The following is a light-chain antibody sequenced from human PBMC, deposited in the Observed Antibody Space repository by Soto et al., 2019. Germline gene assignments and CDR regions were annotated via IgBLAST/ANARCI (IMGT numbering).Light chain of an antibody. CDR1: QSVSSSC. V-gene: IGKV3-20*01. CDR3: RQYDSSPIT. Sequence: ENVLKQSPGTMSLSPGERAALSCRASQSVSSSCLAWYQQKPGQAPRLLIYGASSRATGIPDRFSGSGSGTHFTLTISRLEPEDFAVYYCRQYDSSPITFGQGTRLEIK. J-gene: IGKJ5*01. CDR2: GAS.